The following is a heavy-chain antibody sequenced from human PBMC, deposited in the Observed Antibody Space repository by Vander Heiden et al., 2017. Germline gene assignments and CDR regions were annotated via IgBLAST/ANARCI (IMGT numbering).Heavy chain of an antibody. CDR1: GGTFSSYA. Sequence: QVQLVQSGAEVKKPGSSVKVSCKASGGTFSSYAISWVRQAPGQGLEWMGGIIPIFGTAKYAQKFQGRVTITADESTSTAYMELSSLRSEDTAVYYCAGTTYDYDSSGYGRFDYWGQGTLVTVSS. D-gene: IGHD3-22*01. V-gene: IGHV1-69*01. CDR2: IIPIFGTA. CDR3: AGTTYDYDSSGYGRFDY. J-gene: IGHJ4*02.